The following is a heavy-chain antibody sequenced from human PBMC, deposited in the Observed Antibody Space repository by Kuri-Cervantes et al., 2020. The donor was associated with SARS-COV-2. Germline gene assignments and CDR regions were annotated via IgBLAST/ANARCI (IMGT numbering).Heavy chain of an antibody. CDR1: GFTFDDYA. CDR3: ASAYGDYVFREGLDS. Sequence: SLKISCAASGFTFDDYAMHWVRQAPGKGLEWVSSISWNSGGIRYADSVKGRFTISRDNSKNSLYLQMSSLRTEDMALYYCASAYGDYVFREGLDSWGQGTLVTVSS. CDR2: ISWNSGGI. V-gene: IGHV3-9*03. J-gene: IGHJ4*02. D-gene: IGHD4-17*01.